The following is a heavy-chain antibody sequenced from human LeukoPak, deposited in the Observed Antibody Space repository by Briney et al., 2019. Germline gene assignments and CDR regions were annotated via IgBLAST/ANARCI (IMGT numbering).Heavy chain of an antibody. Sequence: SGTLSLTCAVSGGSISSSNWWSWVRQPPGKGLEWIGEIYHSGSTNYNPSLKSRVTISVDKSKNQFSLKLNSVTAADTAVYYCARVSGIAVAGLYYYYGMDVWGQGTTVTVSS. V-gene: IGHV4-4*02. J-gene: IGHJ6*02. CDR3: ARVSGIAVAGLYYYYGMDV. CDR1: GGSISSSNW. CDR2: IYHSGST. D-gene: IGHD6-19*01.